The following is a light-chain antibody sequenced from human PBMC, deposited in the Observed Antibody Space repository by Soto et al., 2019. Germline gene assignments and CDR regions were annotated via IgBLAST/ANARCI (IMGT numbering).Light chain of an antibody. J-gene: IGKJ5*01. V-gene: IGKV3-11*01. Sequence: DIVLTQSPGTLSLSPGERATLSCGTSQSLNSDYLAWYQQIPGQAPRVLIYGASNRATGIPARFSGSGSGTDFTLTISSLEPEDFAVYYCQQRSNWPITFGQGTRLEIK. CDR3: QQRSNWPIT. CDR1: QSLNSDY. CDR2: GAS.